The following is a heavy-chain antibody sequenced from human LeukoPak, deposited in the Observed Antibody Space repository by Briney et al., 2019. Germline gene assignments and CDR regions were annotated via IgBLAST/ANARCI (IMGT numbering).Heavy chain of an antibody. Sequence: GASLRLSCAASGFTFSSYAMSWVRQAPGKGLEWVSAISGSGGSTYYADSVKGRFTISRDNSKNTLYLQMNSLRAEDTAVYYCAKVEVLTVIPWYFDLWGRGTLVTVSS. D-gene: IGHD4-17*01. CDR1: GFTFSSYA. V-gene: IGHV3-23*01. J-gene: IGHJ2*01. CDR3: AKVEVLTVIPWYFDL. CDR2: ISGSGGST.